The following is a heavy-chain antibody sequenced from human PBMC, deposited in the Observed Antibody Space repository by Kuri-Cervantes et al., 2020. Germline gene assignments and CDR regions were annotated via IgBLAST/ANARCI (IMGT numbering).Heavy chain of an antibody. J-gene: IGHJ5*02. Sequence: GESLKISCAASGFTFSSYSMNWVRQAPGKGLEWVSSISSSSSYIYYADSVKGRFTISRDNAKNSLYLQMNSLRAEDTAVYYCAREGFYYDGSGRNWFDPWGQGTLVTVSS. CDR1: GFTFSSYS. CDR3: AREGFYYDGSGRNWFDP. D-gene: IGHD3-22*01. V-gene: IGHV3-21*01. CDR2: ISSSSSYI.